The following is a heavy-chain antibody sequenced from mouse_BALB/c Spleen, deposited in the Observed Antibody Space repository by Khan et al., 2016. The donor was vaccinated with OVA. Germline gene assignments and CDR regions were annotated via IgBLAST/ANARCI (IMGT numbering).Heavy chain of an antibody. V-gene: IGHV3-6*02. Sequence: EVQLQESGPGLVKPSQSLSLTCSVTGYSITSSYFWNWIRQFPGNNLEWLGYIRYDGDSNYNPSLKNRISITRHTSKNQLFLKLNSAPPGDTATYYCARGGSSRPAWFAYWGQGTLVTVSA. CDR1: GYSITSSYF. D-gene: IGHD3-1*01. CDR3: ARGGSSRPAWFAY. CDR2: IRYDGDS. J-gene: IGHJ3*01.